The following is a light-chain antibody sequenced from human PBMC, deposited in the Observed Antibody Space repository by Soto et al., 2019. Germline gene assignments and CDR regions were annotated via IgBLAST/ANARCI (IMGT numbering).Light chain of an antibody. CDR1: QGISSW. CDR2: AAF. CDR3: QQSYSTPWT. J-gene: IGKJ1*01. Sequence: DIQMTQSPSSVSASVGDRVTITCRASQGISSWLAWYQQKPGKAPNLLIHAAFNLQSGVPSRFSGSGSGTDFTLTISSLQPEDFATYYCQQSYSTPWTFGQGTKGDIK. V-gene: IGKV1-12*01.